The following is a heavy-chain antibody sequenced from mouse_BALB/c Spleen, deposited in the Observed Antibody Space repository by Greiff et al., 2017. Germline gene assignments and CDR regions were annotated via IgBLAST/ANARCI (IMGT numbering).Heavy chain of an antibody. CDR2: ISSGSSTI. CDR3: ARGDSAWAMDY. D-gene: IGHD1-2*01. Sequence: EVKLMESGGGLVQPGGSRKLSCAASGFTFSSFGMHWVRQAPEKGLEWVAYISSGSSTIYYADTVKGRFTISRDNPKNTLFLQMTSLRSEDTAMYYCARGDSAWAMDYWGQGTSVTVSS. V-gene: IGHV5-17*02. CDR1: GFTFSSFG. J-gene: IGHJ4*01.